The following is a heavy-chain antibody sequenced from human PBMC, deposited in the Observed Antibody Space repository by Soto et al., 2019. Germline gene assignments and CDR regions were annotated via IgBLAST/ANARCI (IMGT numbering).Heavy chain of an antibody. CDR2: ISSSSSTI. CDR1: GFPFSSYS. CDR3: ARVLTSYSSSWHDAFDI. D-gene: IGHD6-13*01. J-gene: IGHJ3*02. V-gene: IGHV3-48*01. Sequence: GGSMRLSCAASGFPFSSYSMKSVRQAPGKGLEWVSYISSSSSTIYHADSVKGRFTISRDNAKNSLYLQMNSLRAEDTAVYYCARVLTSYSSSWHDAFDILGQGTMVTVSS.